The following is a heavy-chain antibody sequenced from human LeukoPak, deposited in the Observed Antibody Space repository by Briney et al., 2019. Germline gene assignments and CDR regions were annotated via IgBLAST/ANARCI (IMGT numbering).Heavy chain of an antibody. V-gene: IGHV3-48*03. D-gene: IGHD3-10*01. CDR1: GFTFSSYE. Sequence: PGWSLRLSCAGSGFTFSSYEMNWVRQAPGKGLEWVSYISSGGSTIFYADSVKGRFTVSRDNAKNSLYLQMNSLRAEDTAVYYCARVSYYYGSGSRLDYWGQGTLVTVSS. J-gene: IGHJ4*02. CDR3: ARVSYYYGSGSRLDY. CDR2: ISSGGSTI.